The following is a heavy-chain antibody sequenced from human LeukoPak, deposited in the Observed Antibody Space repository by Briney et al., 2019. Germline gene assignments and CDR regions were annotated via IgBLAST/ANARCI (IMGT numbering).Heavy chain of an antibody. CDR3: ARGRGT. J-gene: IGHJ5*02. Sequence: SETLSLTCAVSGYSISSNHWWGWIRQPPGKGLEWIGEINPSGSTNYNPSLKSRVTISVDTSKNHFSLKLSSLTAADTAIYYCARGRGTWGQGTLVTVSS. D-gene: IGHD3-10*01. V-gene: IGHV4-4*02. CDR1: GYSISSNHW. CDR2: INPSGST.